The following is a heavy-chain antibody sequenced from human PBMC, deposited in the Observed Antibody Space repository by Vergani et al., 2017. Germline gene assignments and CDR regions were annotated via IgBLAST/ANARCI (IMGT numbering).Heavy chain of an antibody. D-gene: IGHD6-13*01. CDR2: INHSGST. J-gene: IGHJ3*02. V-gene: IGHV4-34*01. Sequence: QVQLQQWGAGLLKPSETLSLTCAVYGGSFSGYYWSWIRQPPGKGLEWIGEINHSGSTNYNPSLKSRVTISVDTSKNQFSLKVSSATAADTAVFYCARGGRAAAGMVGAFDIWGQGTMVTVSS. CDR1: GGSFSGYY. CDR3: ARGGRAAAGMVGAFDI.